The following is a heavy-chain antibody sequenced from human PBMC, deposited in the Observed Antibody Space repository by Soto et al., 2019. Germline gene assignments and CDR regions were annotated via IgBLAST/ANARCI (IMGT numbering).Heavy chain of an antibody. Sequence: PGESLKISCKGSGYSFTSYWISRVRQMPGKGLEWMGRIDPSDSYTNYSPSFQGHVTISADKSISTAYLQWSSLKASDTAMYYCARHTISGNYYYYGMDVWGQGTTVTVSS. J-gene: IGHJ6*02. CDR3: ARHTISGNYYYYGMDV. CDR1: GYSFTSYW. V-gene: IGHV5-10-1*01. D-gene: IGHD5-12*01. CDR2: IDPSDSYT.